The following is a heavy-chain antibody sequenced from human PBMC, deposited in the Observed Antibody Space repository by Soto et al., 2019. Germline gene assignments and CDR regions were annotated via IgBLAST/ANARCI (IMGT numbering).Heavy chain of an antibody. CDR2: ISAYNGNT. D-gene: IGHD3-9*01. Sequence: GASVKVSCKASGYTFTSYGISWVRQAPGQGLEWMGWISAYNGNTNYAQKLQGRVTMTTDTSTSIAYMELRSLSSDDTAVYFCARGGSIYDILTGPGSGNWGQGTLVTVSS. J-gene: IGHJ4*02. CDR1: GYTFTSYG. V-gene: IGHV1-18*01. CDR3: ARGGSIYDILTGPGSGN.